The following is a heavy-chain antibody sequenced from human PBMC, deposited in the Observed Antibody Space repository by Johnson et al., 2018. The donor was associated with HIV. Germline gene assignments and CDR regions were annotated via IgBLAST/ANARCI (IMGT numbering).Heavy chain of an antibody. CDR1: GLTFSDYY. D-gene: IGHD1-20*01. Sequence: QVQLVESGGGLIRAGGSLRLSCEASGLTFSDYYMSWIRQGPGKGLEWVAVISYDGNNKYYADSVKGQFTISRDNSKNTLDLQMDNLRPDDTAVYFCAVITGVWGYAFDIWGQGTMVTVS. V-gene: IGHV3-30-3*01. CDR2: ISYDGNNK. J-gene: IGHJ3*02. CDR3: AVITGVWGYAFDI.